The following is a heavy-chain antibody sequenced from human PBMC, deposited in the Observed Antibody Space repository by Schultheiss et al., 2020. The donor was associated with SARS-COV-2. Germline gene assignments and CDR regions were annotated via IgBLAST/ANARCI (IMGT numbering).Heavy chain of an antibody. J-gene: IGHJ6*02. CDR2: IKSKTDGGTT. Sequence: GESLKISCAASGFTFSSYSMNWVRQAPGKGLEWVGRIKSKTDGGTTDYAAPVKGRFTISRDDSKNTLYLQMNSLKTEDTAVYYCTTEVRDNWNDGNYYYGMDVWGQGTTVTVSS. D-gene: IGHD1-1*01. CDR3: TTEVRDNWNDGNYYYGMDV. V-gene: IGHV3-15*01. CDR1: GFTFSSYS.